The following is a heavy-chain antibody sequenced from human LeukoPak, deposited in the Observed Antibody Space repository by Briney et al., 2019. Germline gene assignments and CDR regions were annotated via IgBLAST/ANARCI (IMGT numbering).Heavy chain of an antibody. J-gene: IGHJ3*02. CDR2: INPSGGST. V-gene: IGHV1-46*01. CDR1: GYTFTSYY. D-gene: IGHD6-6*01. CDR3: ARDSGYSSSSSDAFDI. Sequence: ASVKVSCKASGYTFTSYYIHWVRQAPGQGLEWMGIINPSGGSTSYAQKFQGRVTMTRDTSTSTVYMELSSLRSGDTAVYYCARDSGYSSSSSDAFDIWGQGTMVTVSS.